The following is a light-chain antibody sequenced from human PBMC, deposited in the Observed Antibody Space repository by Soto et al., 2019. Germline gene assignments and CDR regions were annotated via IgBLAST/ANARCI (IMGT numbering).Light chain of an antibody. Sequence: DIPMTQSPSSLSASVGGRITITCRATQTIRTSLNWYQQVPGKAPKLLIHDASRLQSGVPSRFSGSGSGTDFTLTIANLQPEDFATYYCQQTFNTPRAFGQGTRVEI. CDR2: DAS. V-gene: IGKV1-39*01. J-gene: IGKJ1*01. CDR3: QQTFNTPRA. CDR1: QTIRTS.